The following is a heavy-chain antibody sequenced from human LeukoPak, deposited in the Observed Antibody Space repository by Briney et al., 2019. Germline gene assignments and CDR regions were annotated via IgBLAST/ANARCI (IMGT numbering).Heavy chain of an antibody. CDR1: GFTFNNYD. Sequence: PGGSLRLSCAASGFTFNNYDITWVRQAPGKGLEWVSKISGSGGTTYYADSVKGRFTISRDNSKNTLYLQMNSLRAEDTAVYYCAKGTARSGYSVCDYWGQGTLVTVSS. J-gene: IGHJ4*02. V-gene: IGHV3-23*01. D-gene: IGHD3-22*01. CDR3: AKGTARSGYSVCDY. CDR2: ISGSGGTT.